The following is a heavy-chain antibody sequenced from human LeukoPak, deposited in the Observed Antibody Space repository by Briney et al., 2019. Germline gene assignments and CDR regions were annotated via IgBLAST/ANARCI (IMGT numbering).Heavy chain of an antibody. CDR2: FYPSGST. CDR3: ARVREQLVLDY. CDR1: GDSISSYY. D-gene: IGHD6-13*01. V-gene: IGHV4-4*07. Sequence: SETLSLTCSVSGDSISSYYWTWIRQPAGKGLEWIGRFYPSGSTNYNPSLKSRVTISVDTSKNQFSLKLSSVTAADTAVYYCARVREQLVLDYWGQGTLVTVSS. J-gene: IGHJ4*02.